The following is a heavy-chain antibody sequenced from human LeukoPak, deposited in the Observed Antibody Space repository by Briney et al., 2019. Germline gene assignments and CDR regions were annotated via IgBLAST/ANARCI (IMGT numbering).Heavy chain of an antibody. Sequence: GGSLRLSCAASGFTFSSYSMNWVRQAPGKGLEWVSSISSSSSYIYYADSVKGRFTISRDNAKNSLYLQINSLRAEDTAVYYCARPIYGSGSYSNFDYWGQGTLVTVSS. CDR3: ARPIYGSGSYSNFDY. CDR1: GFTFSSYS. V-gene: IGHV3-21*01. D-gene: IGHD3-10*01. CDR2: ISSSSSYI. J-gene: IGHJ4*02.